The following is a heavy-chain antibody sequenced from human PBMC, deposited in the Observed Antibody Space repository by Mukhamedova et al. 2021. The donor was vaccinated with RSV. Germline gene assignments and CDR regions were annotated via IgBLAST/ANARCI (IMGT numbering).Heavy chain of an antibody. V-gene: IGHV3-73*01. Sequence: AYAASVKGRFTISRDDSKNTAYLQMNSLKTEDTAVYYCTRRREDIVVVVAAPGHYNWFDPWGQGTLVTVSS. CDR3: TRRREDIVVVVAAPGHYNWFDP. D-gene: IGHD2-15*01. J-gene: IGHJ5*02.